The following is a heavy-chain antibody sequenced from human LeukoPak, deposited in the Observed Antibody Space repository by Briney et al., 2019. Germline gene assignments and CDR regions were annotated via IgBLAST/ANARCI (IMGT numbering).Heavy chain of an antibody. CDR1: GGSISSGDYY. D-gene: IGHD2-2*01. J-gene: IGHJ4*02. Sequence: PSETLSLTCTVSGGSISSGDYYWSWIRQPPGKGLEWIGYIYYSGSTYSNPSLKSRVTISVDTSKNQFSLKLSSVTAADTAVYYCARSIVVVPAAYAPYYFDYWGQGTLVTVSS. CDR2: IYYSGST. CDR3: ARSIVVVPAAYAPYYFDY. V-gene: IGHV4-30-4*08.